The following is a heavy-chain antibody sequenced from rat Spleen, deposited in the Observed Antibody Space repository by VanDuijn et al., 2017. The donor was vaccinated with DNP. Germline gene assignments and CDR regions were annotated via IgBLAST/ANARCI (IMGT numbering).Heavy chain of an antibody. J-gene: IGHJ4*01. Sequence: QVQLKESGPGLVQPSQTLSLTCTVSGFSLTNYHVHWVRQPPGKGLDWMGRIQSCGDKDYNSALKSRLSISRDTSKSQVFLKMNSVQSEDTAMYFYARSLATVAPTGAMDAWGQGISVTVSS. CDR3: ARSLATVAPTGAMDA. D-gene: IGHD1-3*01. CDR1: GFSLTNYH. CDR2: IQSCGDK. V-gene: IGHV2-27*01.